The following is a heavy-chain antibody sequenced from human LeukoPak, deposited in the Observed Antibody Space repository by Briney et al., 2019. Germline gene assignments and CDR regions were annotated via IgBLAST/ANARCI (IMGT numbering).Heavy chain of an antibody. CDR1: GFTLGRHD. Sequence: GRSLRLSCTASGFTLGRHDMHWVRQTTGKGLEWVAALASGSQTFYAGSVKGRFTVSRDDAKNSLYLQMNSLRAGDTAVYYCVREARGYHYTYFDYWGQGTLVSVSS. V-gene: IGHV3-13*01. CDR3: VREARGYHYTYFDY. D-gene: IGHD5-18*01. CDR2: LASGSQT. J-gene: IGHJ4*02.